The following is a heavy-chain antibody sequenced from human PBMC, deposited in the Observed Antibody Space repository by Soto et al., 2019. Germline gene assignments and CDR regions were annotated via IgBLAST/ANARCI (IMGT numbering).Heavy chain of an antibody. V-gene: IGHV4-30-2*01. CDR1: GDTISTGGYT. CDR3: ARLGVYSGSYLYYYGMDV. CDR2: TYHSGNP. Sequence: SETLSLTCDVSGDTISTGGYTWAWIRQPPGKALEWIGHTYHSGNPYYNPSLKSRVIISVDRSKNQFSLKVRSVTAADTAVYYCARLGVYSGSYLYYYGMDVRAQGTTVTVSS. D-gene: IGHD1-26*01. J-gene: IGHJ6*02.